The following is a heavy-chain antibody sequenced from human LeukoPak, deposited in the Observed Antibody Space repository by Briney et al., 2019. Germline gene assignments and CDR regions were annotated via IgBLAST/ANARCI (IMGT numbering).Heavy chain of an antibody. V-gene: IGHV1-18*01. J-gene: IGHJ4*02. D-gene: IGHD5-12*01. CDR3: ASGDYSGFNYGPPDS. Sequence: GASVKVSCKASGYAFSTNVISWVRQAPGQGLEWMGCIGASVPNTNYAQQFRGRVTMTTDTSASTVYMELRNLISGDTAVYYCASGDYSGFNYGPPDSWGQGTLVTVSS. CDR1: GYAFSTNV. CDR2: IGASVPNT.